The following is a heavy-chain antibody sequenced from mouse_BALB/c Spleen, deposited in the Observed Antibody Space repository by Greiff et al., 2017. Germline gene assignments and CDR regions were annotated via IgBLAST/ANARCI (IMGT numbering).Heavy chain of an antibody. V-gene: IGHV4-1*02. CDR3: ARVHYYGSYYFDY. CDR1: GFDFSRYW. Sequence: EVKLLESGGGLVQPGGSLKLSCAASGFDFSRYWMSWVRQAPGKGLEWIGEINPDSSTINYTPSLKDKFIISRDNAKNTLYLQMSKVRSEDTALYYCARVHYYGSYYFDYWGQGTTLTVSS. CDR2: INPDSSTI. J-gene: IGHJ2*01. D-gene: IGHD1-2*01.